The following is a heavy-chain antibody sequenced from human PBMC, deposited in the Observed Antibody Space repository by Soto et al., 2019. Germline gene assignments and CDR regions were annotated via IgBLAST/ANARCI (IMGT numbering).Heavy chain of an antibody. CDR2: SRSGDNTM. D-gene: IGHD4-17*01. J-gene: IGHJ4*02. Sequence: LRLSCAASGFTFSDYYMSWTLQAPGKGLEWVSYSRSGDNTMFYADSVKGRFTISRDNAKKSLYLQMNSLRAEDTAVYYCASSKTTGPLDYWGQGTLVTVSS. V-gene: IGHV3-11*01. CDR3: ASSKTTGPLDY. CDR1: GFTFSDYY.